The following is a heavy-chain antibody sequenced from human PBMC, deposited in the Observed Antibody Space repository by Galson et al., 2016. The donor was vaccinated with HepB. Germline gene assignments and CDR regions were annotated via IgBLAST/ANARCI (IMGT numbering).Heavy chain of an antibody. CDR1: GVSIMSDNW. CDR3: ARASGNPSHFVL. V-gene: IGHV4-4*02. Sequence: SETLSLTCDVSGVSIMSDNWWSWVRQSPGRGFEWLGHIYHTPTAFHDASVTGRLTLSVDKAKNQFSLNLTSVTAADTAVDYWARASGNPSHFVLWGQGTLVTVSS. CDR2: IYHTPTA. D-gene: IGHD3-10*01. J-gene: IGHJ1*01.